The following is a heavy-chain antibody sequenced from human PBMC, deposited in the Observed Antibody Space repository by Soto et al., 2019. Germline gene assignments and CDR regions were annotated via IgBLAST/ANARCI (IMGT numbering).Heavy chain of an antibody. V-gene: IGHV3-30-3*01. J-gene: IGHJ4*02. CDR1: RFTFSRYS. CDR2: TSSDGGTK. D-gene: IGHD2-21*01. Sequence: AGSLRLSCVTSRFTFSRYSMHWFRQAPGKGLEWVAVTSSDGGTKFYADSVKGRFTVSRDNSKNTLYLQMNSLRPEDTAVYYCAREVVLTEWYFDNWGQGILVTVSS. CDR3: AREVVLTEWYFDN.